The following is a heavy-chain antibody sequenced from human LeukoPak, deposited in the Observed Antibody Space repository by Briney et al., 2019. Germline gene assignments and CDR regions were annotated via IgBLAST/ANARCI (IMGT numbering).Heavy chain of an antibody. D-gene: IGHD2-15*01. CDR3: ARTYPRGYCSGGSCSATFDY. CDR1: GYTFTSYD. CDR2: MNPNSGNT. J-gene: IGHJ4*02. Sequence: ASVKVSCEASGYTFTSYDINWVRQATGQGLEWMGWMNPNSGNTGYAQKFQGRVTMTRNTSISTAYMELSSLRSEDTAVYYCARTYPRGYCSGGSCSATFDYWGQGTLVTVSS. V-gene: IGHV1-8*01.